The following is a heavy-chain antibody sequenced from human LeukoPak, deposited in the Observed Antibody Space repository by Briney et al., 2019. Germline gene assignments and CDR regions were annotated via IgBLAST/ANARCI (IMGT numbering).Heavy chain of an antibody. CDR3: ARETNLAVAGGAFDI. V-gene: IGHV1-18*01. Sequence: ASVKVSCKASGYTFTSYGISWVRQAPGQGLEWMGWTSAYNGNTNYALKLQGRVTMTTDTSTSTAYMELRSLRSDDTAVYYCARETNLAVAGGAFDIWGQGTMVTVSS. D-gene: IGHD6-19*01. J-gene: IGHJ3*02. CDR1: GYTFTSYG. CDR2: TSAYNGNT.